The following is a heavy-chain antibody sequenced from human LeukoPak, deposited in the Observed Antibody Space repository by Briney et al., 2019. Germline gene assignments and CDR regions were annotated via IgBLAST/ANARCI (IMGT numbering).Heavy chain of an antibody. CDR3: AKDRTRIAAAARYFDY. Sequence: GGSLRLSCAASGFTFSSYAMSWVRQAPGKGLEWVSAISGSGGSTYYADSAKGRFTISRDNSKNTLYLQMNSLRAEDTAVYYCAKDRTRIAAAARYFDYWGQGTLVTVSS. CDR1: GFTFSSYA. V-gene: IGHV3-23*01. J-gene: IGHJ4*02. D-gene: IGHD6-13*01. CDR2: ISGSGGST.